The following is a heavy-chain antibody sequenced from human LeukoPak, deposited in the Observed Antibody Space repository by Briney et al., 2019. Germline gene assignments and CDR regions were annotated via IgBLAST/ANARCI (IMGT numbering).Heavy chain of an antibody. V-gene: IGHV3-30*02. CDR3: AKDKFYDFWSHAFDI. J-gene: IGHJ3*02. CDR2: IRYDGSNK. Sequence: RGSLRLSCAASGFTFSSYSMNWVRQAPGKGLEWVAFIRYDGSNKYYADSVKGRFTISRDNSKNTLYLQMNSLRAEDTAVYYCAKDKFYDFWSHAFDIWGQGTMVTVSS. CDR1: GFTFSSYS. D-gene: IGHD3-3*01.